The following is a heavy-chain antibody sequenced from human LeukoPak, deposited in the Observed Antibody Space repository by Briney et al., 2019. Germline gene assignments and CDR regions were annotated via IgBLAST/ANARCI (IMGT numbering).Heavy chain of an antibody. V-gene: IGHV4-31*03. CDR2: IYYSGST. Sequence: SETLSLTCTVSRGSISSGGYYWSWIRQHPGKGLEWIGYIYYSGSTYYNPSLKSRVTISVDTSKNQFSLKLSSVTAADTDVYYWARGAYYYDSSGYYRYFDYWGQGTLVTVSS. CDR3: ARGAYYYDSSGYYRYFDY. J-gene: IGHJ4*02. D-gene: IGHD3-22*01. CDR1: RGSISSGGYY.